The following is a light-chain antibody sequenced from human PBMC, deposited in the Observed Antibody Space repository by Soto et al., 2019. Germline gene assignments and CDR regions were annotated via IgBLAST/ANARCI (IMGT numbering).Light chain of an antibody. Sequence: QSALTQPASVSGSPGQSLTISCRGTSSDVGGYKYVSWYQQYPGKAPKLMIFEVSNRPSGVSNRFSGSKSGNTASLTISGLQAEDEADYYCSSYTGSSTPYVFGSGTKLTVL. CDR3: SSYTGSSTPYV. V-gene: IGLV2-14*01. CDR1: SSDVGGYKY. J-gene: IGLJ1*01. CDR2: EVS.